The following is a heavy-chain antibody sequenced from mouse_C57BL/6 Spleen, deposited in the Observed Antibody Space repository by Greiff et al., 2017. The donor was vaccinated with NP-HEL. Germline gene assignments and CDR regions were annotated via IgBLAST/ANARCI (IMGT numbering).Heavy chain of an antibody. Sequence: EVQLQQSGPGMVKPSQSLSLTCTVTGYSITSGYDWHWIRHFPGNKLEWMGYISYSGSTNYNPSLKSRISITHDTSKNHFFLKLKSVTTEDTATYYCARNDYEEFAYWGQGTLVTVSA. CDR1: GYSITSGYD. V-gene: IGHV3-1*01. D-gene: IGHD2-4*01. CDR3: ARNDYEEFAY. J-gene: IGHJ3*01. CDR2: ISYSGST.